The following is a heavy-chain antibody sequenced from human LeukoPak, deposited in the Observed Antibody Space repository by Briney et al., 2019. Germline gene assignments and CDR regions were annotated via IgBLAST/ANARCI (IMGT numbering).Heavy chain of an antibody. CDR3: TKGAWYSWNHYVDY. V-gene: IGHV3-53*01. D-gene: IGHD1-14*01. J-gene: IGHJ4*02. CDR1: GFTVSSNY. Sequence: SGGSLRLSCAASGFTVSSNYMSWVRQAPGKGLEWVSIIYGGGSTYYADSVKGRLTISRDNSKNTLYLQMNSLRAEDTAVFYCTKGAWYSWNHYVDYWCQGTLVTVSS. CDR2: IYGGGST.